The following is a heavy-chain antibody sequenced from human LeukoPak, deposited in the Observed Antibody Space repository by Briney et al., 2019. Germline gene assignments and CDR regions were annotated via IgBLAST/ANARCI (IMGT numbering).Heavy chain of an antibody. CDR1: GYTFTSYY. CDR2: INPSGGST. J-gene: IGHJ4*02. V-gene: IGHV1-46*01. D-gene: IGHD1-26*01. CDR3: ARVGFVATLDY. Sequence: ASVKVSCKASGYTFTSYYMHWVRQAPGQGLEWMGIINPSGGSTSYAQKFQGGVTMTRDTSTSTVYMELSSLRSEDTAVYYCARVGFVATLDYWGQGTLVTVSS.